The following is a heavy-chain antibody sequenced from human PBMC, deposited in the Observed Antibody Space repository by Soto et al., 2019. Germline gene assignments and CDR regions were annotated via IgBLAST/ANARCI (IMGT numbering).Heavy chain of an antibody. J-gene: IGHJ5*02. CDR2: ISGSGGST. CDR3: AKTHTRPNWFDP. D-gene: IGHD3-3*01. Sequence: EVQLLESGGGLVQPGGSLRLSCAASGFTFSSYAMSWVRQAPGKGLEWVSAISGSGGSTYYADSVKGRFTISRDNYKNTLYLQMNSLSAEDTAVYYCAKTHTRPNWFDPWGQGTLVTVSS. CDR1: GFTFSSYA. V-gene: IGHV3-23*01.